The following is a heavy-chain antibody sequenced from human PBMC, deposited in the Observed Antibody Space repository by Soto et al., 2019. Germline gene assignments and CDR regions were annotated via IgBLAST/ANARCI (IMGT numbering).Heavy chain of an antibody. V-gene: IGHV3-23*01. CDR2: ISGSGGST. Sequence: EVQLLESGGGLVQPGGSLRLSCAASGFTFSSYAMSWVRQAPGKGLEWVSAISGSGGSTYYADSVKGRFTISRDNSKNTLYLQMNSLRAEDTAVYYCAKNYCSSTSCYKLRVFYAFDIWGQGTMVTVSS. CDR3: AKNYCSSTSCYKLRVFYAFDI. J-gene: IGHJ3*02. CDR1: GFTFSSYA. D-gene: IGHD2-2*02.